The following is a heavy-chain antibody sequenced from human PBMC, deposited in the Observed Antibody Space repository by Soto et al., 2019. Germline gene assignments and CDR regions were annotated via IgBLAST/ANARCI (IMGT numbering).Heavy chain of an antibody. J-gene: IGHJ5*02. Sequence: SVKVACKASGYTFSHYYIHWVRQAPGQGLEWMGWINPNSGGTNSAEQFQDRVTMTRDTSISTAHMELRRLRSDDTAVYYCARERYCSTTVCSAFDPWGQGTLVTVS. V-gene: IGHV1-2*02. D-gene: IGHD2-2*01. CDR1: GYTFSHYY. CDR3: ARERYCSTTVCSAFDP. CDR2: INPNSGGT.